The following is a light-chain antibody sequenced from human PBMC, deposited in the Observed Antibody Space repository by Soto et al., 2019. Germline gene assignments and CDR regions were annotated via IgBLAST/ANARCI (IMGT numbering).Light chain of an antibody. CDR2: GAS. J-gene: IGKJ5*01. CDR3: QQYNNWPLT. V-gene: IGKV3-15*01. Sequence: EIVMTQSPATLSVSPGERATLSCRASQSVGSGLSWYQQKPGQAPRLLIYGASTRATGIPARFSGSGSGTEFTLTISSLQSEDFAVYYCQQYNNWPLTFGQGTRLEIK. CDR1: QSVGSG.